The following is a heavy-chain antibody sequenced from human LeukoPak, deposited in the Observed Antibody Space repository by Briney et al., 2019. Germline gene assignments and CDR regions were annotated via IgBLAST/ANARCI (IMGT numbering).Heavy chain of an antibody. CDR3: ARDSGFGFSGFDP. CDR1: GDSVSNNNAA. J-gene: IGHJ5*02. V-gene: IGHV6-1*01. Sequence: SQTLSLTCAISGDSVSNNNAAWNWIRQSPWRGLEWLGRTYYRSKWYNDYAVSVKSRLTIKPDTSKNQFSLQLNSVTPDDTAVYYCARDSGFGFSGFDPWGQGTLVTVSS. D-gene: IGHD5-18*01. CDR2: TYYRSKWYN.